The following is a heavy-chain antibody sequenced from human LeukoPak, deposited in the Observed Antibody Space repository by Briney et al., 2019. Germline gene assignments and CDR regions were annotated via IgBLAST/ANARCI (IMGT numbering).Heavy chain of an antibody. V-gene: IGHV3-23*01. J-gene: IGHJ4*02. CDR2: ISDGRSST. D-gene: IGHD3-10*01. Sequence: GGSLRLSCAASGFTFNNYAMSWVRQAPGKGLEWVSAISDGRSSTYYADSIKGRFTISRDNSKNTLYLQMNSLRAEDTAAYYCAKAGAVGYYFDYWGQGTLVTVSS. CDR1: GFTFNNYA. CDR3: AKAGAVGYYFDY.